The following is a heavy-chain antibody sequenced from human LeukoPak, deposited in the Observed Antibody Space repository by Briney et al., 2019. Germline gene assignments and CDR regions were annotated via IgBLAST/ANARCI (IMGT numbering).Heavy chain of an antibody. D-gene: IGHD2-21*02. Sequence: SVKVSCKASGGAFSSYAISWVRQAPGQGLEWMGGIIPIFGTANYAQKFQGRVTITADESTSTAYMELSSLRSEDTAVYYCASRGISASYCGGDCSFYYYYGMDVWGQGTTVTVSS. CDR3: ASRGISASYCGGDCSFYYYYGMDV. J-gene: IGHJ6*02. CDR2: IIPIFGTA. CDR1: GGAFSSYA. V-gene: IGHV1-69*01.